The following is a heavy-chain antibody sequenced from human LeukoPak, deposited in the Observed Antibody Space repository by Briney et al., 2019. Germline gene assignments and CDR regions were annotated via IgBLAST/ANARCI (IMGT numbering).Heavy chain of an antibody. J-gene: IGHJ1*01. CDR1: GYTFTGYY. CDR3: ARDLYDTAATAEYFQH. D-gene: IGHD5-18*01. CDR2: INPNSGGT. Sequence: ASVKVSCKASGYTFTGYYMHWVRQAPGQGLEWMGRINPNSGGTNYAQKFQGRVTMTRDTSISTAYMELSRLRSDDTAVYYCARDLYDTAATAEYFQHWGQGTLVTVSS. V-gene: IGHV1-2*06.